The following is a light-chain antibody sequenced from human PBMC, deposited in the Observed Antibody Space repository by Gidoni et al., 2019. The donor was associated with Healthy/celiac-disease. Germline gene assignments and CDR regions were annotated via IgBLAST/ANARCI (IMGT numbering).Light chain of an antibody. V-gene: IGLV2-23*01. CDR3: CSYAGISTVV. CDR2: AGS. J-gene: IGLJ2*01. Sequence: WYQHYPGKAPKLMIYAGSKRPSGVSNLFSGSKSGNTASLTISGLQADDEADYYCCSYAGISTVVVGGGTKLTVL.